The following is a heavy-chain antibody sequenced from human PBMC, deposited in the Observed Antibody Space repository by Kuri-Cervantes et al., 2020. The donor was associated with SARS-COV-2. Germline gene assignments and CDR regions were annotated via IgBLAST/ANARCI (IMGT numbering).Heavy chain of an antibody. Sequence: GGSLRLSCAASGFTFSGHWIHWVRQAPGKGLVWVSRINPDGSYTNNADSVKGRFTLSRDNAKNMLFLQMNSLRAEDTAVYYCARDGDQLLREELRYFDWSTGYGMDVWGQGTTVTVSS. CDR1: GFTFSGHW. CDR2: INPDGSYT. V-gene: IGHV3-74*01. CDR3: ARDGDQLLREELRYFDWSTGYGMDV. D-gene: IGHD3-9*01. J-gene: IGHJ6*02.